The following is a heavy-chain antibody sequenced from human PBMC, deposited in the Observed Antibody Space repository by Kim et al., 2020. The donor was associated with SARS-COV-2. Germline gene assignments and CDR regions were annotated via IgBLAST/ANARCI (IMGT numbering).Heavy chain of an antibody. J-gene: IGHJ6*02. CDR3: ARESEGYCSGGSCYSGGMDV. Sequence: SETLSLTCTVSGGSISSGGYYWSWIRQHPGKGLEWIGYIYYSGSTYYNPSLKSRVTISVDTSKNQFSLKLSSVTAADTAVYYCARESEGYCSGGSCYSGGMDVWGQGTTVTVSS. CDR2: IYYSGST. D-gene: IGHD2-15*01. V-gene: IGHV4-31*03. CDR1: GGSISSGGYY.